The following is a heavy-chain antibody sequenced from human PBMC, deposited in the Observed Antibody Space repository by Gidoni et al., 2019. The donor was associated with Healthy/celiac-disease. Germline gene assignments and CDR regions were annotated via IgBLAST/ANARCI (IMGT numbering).Heavy chain of an antibody. CDR1: GGPISSSRYY. Sequence: QLQLQESGPGLVKPSETLSLTCTVSGGPISSSRYYWGWLRQPPGKGLEWIGSIYYSGSTYYNPSLKSRVTISVDTSKNQFSLKLSSVTAADTAVYYCARQGYSGYETLGGTFDYWGQGTLVTVSS. J-gene: IGHJ4*02. D-gene: IGHD5-12*01. CDR3: ARQGYSGYETLGGTFDY. V-gene: IGHV4-39*01. CDR2: IYYSGST.